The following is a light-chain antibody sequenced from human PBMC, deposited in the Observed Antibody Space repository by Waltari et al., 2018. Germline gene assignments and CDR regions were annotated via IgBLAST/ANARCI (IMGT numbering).Light chain of an antibody. CDR1: SSDVGGYNH. Sequence: QSALTQPRSVSGSPGQSVTISCTGTSSDVGGYNHVPWYQQHPGKAPKLMIYDVSKRPSGVPDRFSGSKSGNTASLTISGLQAEDEADYYCCSYAGSYTFGVFGTGTKVTVL. CDR3: CSYAGSYTFGV. J-gene: IGLJ1*01. CDR2: DVS. V-gene: IGLV2-11*01.